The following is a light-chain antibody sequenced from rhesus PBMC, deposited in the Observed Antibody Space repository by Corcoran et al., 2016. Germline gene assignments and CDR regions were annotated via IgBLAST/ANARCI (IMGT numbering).Light chain of an antibody. J-gene: IGLJ1*01. CDR2: EVS. CDR1: SSDIGGYNR. CDR3: SSYASSSAYI. Sequence: QAALTPSPSVSGSPGQSVTISCTGTSSDIGGYNRVSWYQQHPGKAPKLMIYEVSKRPSGVSDRFSGSKSGNTASLTISGLQAEDAADYYCSSYASSSAYIFGAGTRLTVL. V-gene: IGLV2-13*02.